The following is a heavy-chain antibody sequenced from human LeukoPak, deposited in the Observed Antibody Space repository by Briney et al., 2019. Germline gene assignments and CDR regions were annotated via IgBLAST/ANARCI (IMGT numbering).Heavy chain of an antibody. J-gene: IGHJ4*02. V-gene: IGHV4-30-2*01. Sequence: SETLSLTCAVSGGSISSGGYSWSWIRQPPGKGLEWIGYIYHSGSTYYNPSLKSRVTISVDTSKNQFSLKLSSVTAADTAVYYCHSWLPRPPSSDYWGQGTLVTVSS. CDR3: HSWLPRPPSSDY. CDR2: IYHSGST. CDR1: GGSISSGGYS. D-gene: IGHD3-10*01.